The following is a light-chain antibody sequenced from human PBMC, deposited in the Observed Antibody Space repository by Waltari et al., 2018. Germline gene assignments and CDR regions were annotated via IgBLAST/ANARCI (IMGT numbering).Light chain of an antibody. CDR3: QQYHDYWT. J-gene: IGKJ1*01. Sequence: DIQMTQSPSTLSASIGDRVTITFRASESINSWLAWYQQRPAEAPKLLSYKASALESGVPSRFRASGSGTEFTLTISSLQPDDFATYYCQQYHDYWTFGQGTKVEIK. CDR2: KAS. CDR1: ESINSW. V-gene: IGKV1-5*03.